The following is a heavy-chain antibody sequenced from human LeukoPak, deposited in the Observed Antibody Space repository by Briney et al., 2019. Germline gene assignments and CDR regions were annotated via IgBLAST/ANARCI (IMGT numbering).Heavy chain of an antibody. D-gene: IGHD1-1*01. Sequence: PGGFLRLSCAASGVIFSSYAMSWVRQAPGRGPEWVSVISGSGGSRYYADSVKGRFTISRDNSKNTLYLQMNSLRAEDTAVYYCVKEENEMSTTHGWFDPWGQGTLVIVSS. CDR3: VKEENEMSTTHGWFDP. CDR1: GVIFSSYA. J-gene: IGHJ5*02. CDR2: ISGSGGSR. V-gene: IGHV3-23*01.